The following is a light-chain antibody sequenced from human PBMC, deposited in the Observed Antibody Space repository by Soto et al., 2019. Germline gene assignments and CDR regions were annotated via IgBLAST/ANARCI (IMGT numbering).Light chain of an antibody. V-gene: IGLV1-44*01. J-gene: IGLJ1*01. CDR2: RNN. CDR3: SAWDDSLNAYV. Sequence: SVLTQPPSASGTPGQRVTISCSGSSSNIGSNYVYWYQQLPGTAPKLLIYRNNQRPSGVPDRFSGSKSGTSASLAISGLQSEDEADYFCSAWDDSLNAYVFGAGTKVTV. CDR1: SSNIGSNY.